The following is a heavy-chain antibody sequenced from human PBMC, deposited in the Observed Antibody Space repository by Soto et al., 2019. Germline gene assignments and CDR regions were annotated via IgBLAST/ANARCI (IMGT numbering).Heavy chain of an antibody. V-gene: IGHV3-30-3*01. Sequence: LGGSLRLSCAASGFTFSSYAMHWVRQAPGKGLEWVAVISYDGSNKYYADSVKGRFTISRDNSKNTLYLQMNSLRAEDTAVYYCARDKGDSTPFDYWGQGTLVTVSS. J-gene: IGHJ4*02. CDR2: ISYDGSNK. D-gene: IGHD2-2*01. CDR3: ARDKGDSTPFDY. CDR1: GFTFSSYA.